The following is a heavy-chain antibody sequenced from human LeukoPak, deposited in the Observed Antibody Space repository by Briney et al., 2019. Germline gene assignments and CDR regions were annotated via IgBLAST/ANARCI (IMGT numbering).Heavy chain of an antibody. D-gene: IGHD2-15*01. CDR3: ARGTGYCSGGSCPADAYYYYGMDV. V-gene: IGHV1-69*02. Sequence: GASVKVSCKASGGTFSSYTISWVRQAPGQGLEWMGRIIPILGIANYAQKFQGRVTITADKSTSTAYMELSSLRSEDTVVYYCARGTGYCSGGSCPADAYYYYGMDVWGQGTTVTVSS. CDR2: IIPILGIA. CDR1: GGTFSSYT. J-gene: IGHJ6*02.